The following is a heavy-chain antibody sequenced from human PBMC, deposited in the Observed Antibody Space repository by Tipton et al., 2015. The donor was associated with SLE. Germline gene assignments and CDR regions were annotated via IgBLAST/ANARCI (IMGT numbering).Heavy chain of an antibody. CDR3: ARGSEVGARD. CDR2: IYTSGST. D-gene: IGHD1-26*01. J-gene: IGHJ4*02. CDR1: GGSISSGSYY. V-gene: IGHV4-61*02. Sequence: LRLSCTVSGGSISSGSYYWSWIRQPAGKGLEWIGRIYTSGSTNYNPSLKSRVTISVDTSKNQFSLKLSSVTAADTAVYYCARGSEVGARDWGQGTLVTVSS.